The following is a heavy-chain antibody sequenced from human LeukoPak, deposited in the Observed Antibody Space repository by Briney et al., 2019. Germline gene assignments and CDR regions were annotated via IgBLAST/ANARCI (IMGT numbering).Heavy chain of an antibody. CDR3: ARGVTMIVVVIHDWYFDL. Sequence: SETLSLTCPVSGGSISSSSYYWGWIRQPPGKGLEWIGSIYYTRSTYYNPSLKSRVTISVDTSKNQFSLKLTSVTAADTTVYYCARGVTMIVVVIHDWYFDLWGRGTLVTVSS. CDR2: IYYTRST. J-gene: IGHJ2*01. D-gene: IGHD3-22*01. CDR1: GGSISSSSYY. V-gene: IGHV4-39*01.